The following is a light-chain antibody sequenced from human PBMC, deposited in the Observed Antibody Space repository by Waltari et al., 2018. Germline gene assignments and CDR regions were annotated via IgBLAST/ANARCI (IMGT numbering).Light chain of an antibody. CDR2: DVS. Sequence: IQMTQSPSALSASVGDRVTITCRASQRINTWMAWYQQRPGKAPKGLIYDVSTLESGVPSRFSGSGSGTEFTLAINNLQPEDFATYYCQQYYRYYTFGQGTKLEMK. CDR1: QRINTW. J-gene: IGKJ2*01. CDR3: QQYYRYYT. V-gene: IGKV1-5*01.